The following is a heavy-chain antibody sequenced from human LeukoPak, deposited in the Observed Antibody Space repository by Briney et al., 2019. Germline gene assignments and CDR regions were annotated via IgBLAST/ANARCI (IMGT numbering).Heavy chain of an antibody. V-gene: IGHV1-8*01. D-gene: IGHD1-7*01. CDR1: GYTFTSYD. Sequence: ASVEVSCKASGYTFTSYDINWVRQATGQGLEWMGWMNPNSGNTGYAQKFQGRVTMTRNTSISTAYMELSSLRSEDTAVYYCARGNCQSNWNYVFCWFDPWGQGTLVTVSS. CDR2: MNPNSGNT. J-gene: IGHJ5*02. CDR3: ARGNCQSNWNYVFCWFDP.